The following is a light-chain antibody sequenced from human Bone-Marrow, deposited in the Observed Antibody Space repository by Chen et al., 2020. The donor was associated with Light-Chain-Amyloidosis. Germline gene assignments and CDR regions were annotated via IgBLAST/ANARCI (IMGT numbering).Light chain of an antibody. CDR3: QVWDRSSDRPV. V-gene: IGLV3-21*02. Sequence: SYVLTHPSSVSVAPGQTPTIACGGNNIGSTSVHWYQQTPGQAPLLVVYDDSDRPSGIPERLSGSNSGNTATLTISRVEAGDEADYYCQVWDRSSDRPVFGGGTKLTVL. CDR2: DDS. J-gene: IGLJ3*02. CDR1: NIGSTS.